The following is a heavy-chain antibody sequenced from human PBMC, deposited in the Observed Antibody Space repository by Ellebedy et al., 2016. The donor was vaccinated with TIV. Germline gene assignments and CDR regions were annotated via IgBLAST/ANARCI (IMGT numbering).Heavy chain of an antibody. Sequence: GESLKISCAASGFTFSNYWMEWVRQAPGKGLEWVANIKQDGSEKYYVDSVKGRFTISRDNAKNSLFLQMNSLRVEDTAVYFCARGGYGRPFDCWGQGTLVTVSS. J-gene: IGHJ4*02. CDR1: GFTFSNYW. CDR3: ARGGYGRPFDC. V-gene: IGHV3-7*03. D-gene: IGHD5-12*01. CDR2: IKQDGSEK.